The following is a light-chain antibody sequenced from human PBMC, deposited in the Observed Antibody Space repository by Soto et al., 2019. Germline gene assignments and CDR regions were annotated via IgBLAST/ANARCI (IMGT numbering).Light chain of an antibody. CDR3: QVWDSSTAWG. V-gene: IGLV3-9*01. Sequence: SYELTQPLSVSVALGQTARITCGGSNIGGKNVHWYQQKPGQAPVLVIFRDSNRPSGIPERFSGSNSGNTATLTISRAQAGDESDYYCQVWDSSTAWGFGVGTKLTVL. CDR1: NIGGKN. CDR2: RDS. J-gene: IGLJ2*01.